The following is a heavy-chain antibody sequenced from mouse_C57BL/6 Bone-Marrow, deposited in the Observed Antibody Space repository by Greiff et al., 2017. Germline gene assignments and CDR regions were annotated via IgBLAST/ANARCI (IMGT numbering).Heavy chain of an antibody. D-gene: IGHD2-3*01. V-gene: IGHV14-4*01. CDR3: SSCDGNCFDF. CDR1: GFNIKDDY. Sequence: VHVKQSGAELVRPGASVKLSCTASGFNIKDDYIHWVKQRPEQGLEWIGWIDPEIGDTEYASKFQGKATITSDTSSNTAYLQLSSLTSEDTAVYDCSSCDGNCFDFWGQGTPLTVAS. J-gene: IGHJ2*01. CDR2: IDPEIGDT.